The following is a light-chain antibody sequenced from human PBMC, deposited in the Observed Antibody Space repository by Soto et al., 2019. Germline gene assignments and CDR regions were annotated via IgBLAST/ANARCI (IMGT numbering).Light chain of an antibody. CDR2: GAS. Sequence: EILLTQSPGTLSLSPGERATLSCRASQSVSSSYLAWYQQKPGQAPRLLIYGASSRATGIPDRFSGSGSGTEFTLTISRLEPEDSAVYYCQQYGSSPRTFGQGTKVEIK. J-gene: IGKJ1*01. CDR1: QSVSSSY. V-gene: IGKV3-20*01. CDR3: QQYGSSPRT.